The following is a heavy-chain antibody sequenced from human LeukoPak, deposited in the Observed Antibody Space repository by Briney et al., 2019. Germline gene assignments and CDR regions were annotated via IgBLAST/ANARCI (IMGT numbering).Heavy chain of an antibody. V-gene: IGHV3-23*03. CDR3: ARDPTSGWYFDY. D-gene: IGHD6-19*01. J-gene: IGHJ4*02. CDR2: IYSGGST. CDR1: GFTFSSYA. Sequence: PGGSLRLSCAASGFTFSSYAMNWVRQAPGKGLEWVSVIYSGGSTYYADSVKGRFTISRDSSKNTLYLQMNSLRAEDTAVYYCARDPTSGWYFDYWGQGTLVTVSS.